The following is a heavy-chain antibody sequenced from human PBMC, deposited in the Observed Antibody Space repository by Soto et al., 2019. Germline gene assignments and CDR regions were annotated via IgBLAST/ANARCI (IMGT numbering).Heavy chain of an antibody. D-gene: IGHD2-8*01. CDR1: GGTFSSYA. Sequence: QVQLVQSGAEMKKPGSSVKVSCKASGGTFSSYAISWVRQAPGQGLEWMGGIIPIFGTANYAQKFQGRVTITADESTSTAYMELSSLRSEDMAVYYCARVPGYCTNGVCPPDYWGQVTLVTVSS. J-gene: IGHJ4*02. V-gene: IGHV1-69*01. CDR2: IIPIFGTA. CDR3: ARVPGYCTNGVCPPDY.